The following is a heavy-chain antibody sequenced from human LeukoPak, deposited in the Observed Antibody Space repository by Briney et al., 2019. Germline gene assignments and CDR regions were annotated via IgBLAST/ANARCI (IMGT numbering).Heavy chain of an antibody. CDR1: GYSFTSYW. J-gene: IGHJ3*02. CDR3: ARLGWVCDSSGYYPGGAFDI. CDR2: IYPGDSDT. V-gene: IGHV5-51*01. Sequence: GESLKISCKGSGYSFTSYWIGWVRQMPGKGLEWMGIIYPGDSDTRYSPSFQGQVTISADKSISTAYLQWSSLKASDTAMYYCARLGWVCDSSGYYPGGAFDIWGQGTMVTVSS. D-gene: IGHD3-22*01.